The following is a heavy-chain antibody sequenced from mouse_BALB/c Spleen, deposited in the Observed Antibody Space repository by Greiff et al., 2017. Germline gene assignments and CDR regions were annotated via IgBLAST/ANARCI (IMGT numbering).Heavy chain of an antibody. Sequence: EVKLVESGPELVKPGASVKMSCKASGYTFTSYVMHWVKQKPGQGLEWIGYINPYNDGTKYNEKFKGKATLTSDKSSSTAYMELSSLTSEDSAVYYCARNYGNYPYYAMDYWGQGTSVTVSS. J-gene: IGHJ4*01. CDR2: INPYNDGT. CDR3: ARNYGNYPYYAMDY. V-gene: IGHV1-14*01. CDR1: GYTFTSYV. D-gene: IGHD2-1*01.